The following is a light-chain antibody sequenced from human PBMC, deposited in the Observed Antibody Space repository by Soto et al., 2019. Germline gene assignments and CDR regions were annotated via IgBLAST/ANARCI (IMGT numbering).Light chain of an antibody. J-gene: IGKJ1*01. CDR1: QSISSW. CDR3: QQYNSYSWT. CDR2: QAS. Sequence: DIQMTQSPSTLSASVGDRVTITCRASQSISSWLAWYQQKPGKAPKLLISQASSLESGVPSRFSGSGSATEFTPTISGLQPDDFATYYCQQYNSYSWTFGQGTKVEIK. V-gene: IGKV1-5*03.